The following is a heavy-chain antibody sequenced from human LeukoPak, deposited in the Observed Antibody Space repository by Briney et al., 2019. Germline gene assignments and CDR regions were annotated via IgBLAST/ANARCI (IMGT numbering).Heavy chain of an antibody. D-gene: IGHD4-17*01. CDR1: GGSISSGTYY. V-gene: IGHV4-39*01. CDR2: IYYTGST. J-gene: IGHJ5*02. Sequence: SETLSLTCTVSGGSISSGTYYWGWIRQPPGKGLEWIGSIYYTGSTYYNPSLKSRVTISVDTSKSHFSLKLSSVTAADTAVYYCARQSPSTVTNWFDPWGQGTLVTVS. CDR3: ARQSPSTVTNWFDP.